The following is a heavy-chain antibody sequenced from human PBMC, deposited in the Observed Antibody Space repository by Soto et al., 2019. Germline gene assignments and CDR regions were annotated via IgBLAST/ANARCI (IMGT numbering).Heavy chain of an antibody. D-gene: IGHD1-1*01. CDR3: ATQDFRGTTGTT. CDR1: GFSFSSCA. Sequence: PVGSLRLSCAASGFSFSSCAMGWVRQAPGKGLEWVSLISGGGDITYYANSVKGRFTISRDNSKNTLYLQINSLRAEDTAVYFCATQDFRGTTGTTWGQGTLVTVSS. J-gene: IGHJ4*02. CDR2: ISGGGDIT. V-gene: IGHV3-23*01.